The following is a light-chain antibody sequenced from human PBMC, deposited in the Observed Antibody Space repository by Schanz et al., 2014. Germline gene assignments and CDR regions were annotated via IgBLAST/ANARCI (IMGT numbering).Light chain of an antibody. CDR2: EVT. V-gene: IGLV2-8*01. CDR3: SSYTRSSPVV. J-gene: IGLJ2*01. Sequence: QSALTQPPSASGSPGQSVTISCTGTSSDIGNYNYVSWYQQHPGQAPKLVIYEVTKRPSGVPDRFSGSKSGNTASLTVSGLQAEDEADYYCSSYTRSSPVVFGGGTKLTVL. CDR1: SSDIGNYNY.